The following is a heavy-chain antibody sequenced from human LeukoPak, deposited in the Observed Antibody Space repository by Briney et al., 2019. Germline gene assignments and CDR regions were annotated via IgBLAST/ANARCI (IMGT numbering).Heavy chain of an antibody. CDR1: GFTFSSYA. V-gene: IGHV3-23*01. D-gene: IGHD3-10*01. CDR3: AKVRSPRVRGVSDP. CDR2: ISGSGDSS. J-gene: IGHJ5*02. Sequence: GGSLILSCAASGFTFSSYAMTWVRQAPGKGLEWASGISGSGDSSYYADSVKGHFTISRDNSKNTLYLQMNNLRAEDTAVYYCAKVRSPRVRGVSDPWGQGTLVTVSS.